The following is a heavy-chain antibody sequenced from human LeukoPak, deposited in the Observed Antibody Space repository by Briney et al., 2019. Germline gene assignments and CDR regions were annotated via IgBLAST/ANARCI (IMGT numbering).Heavy chain of an antibody. CDR2: ISGSSSYI. D-gene: IGHD5-18*01. CDR3: ARTWIQLWLWKGAFDI. Sequence: GGSLRLSCAASGFTFSSYSMNWVRQAPGKGLEWVSSISGSSSYIYYADSVKGRFTISRDNAKNSLYLQMNSLRAEDTAVYYCARTWIQLWLWKGAFDIWGQGTMVTVSS. CDR1: GFTFSSYS. V-gene: IGHV3-21*01. J-gene: IGHJ3*02.